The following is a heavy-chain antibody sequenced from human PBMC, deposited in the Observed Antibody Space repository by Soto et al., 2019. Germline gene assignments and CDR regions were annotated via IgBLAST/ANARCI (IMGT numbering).Heavy chain of an antibody. J-gene: IGHJ6*02. CDR2: INHSGST. CDR1: GGSFSGYY. Sequence: PSETLSLTCAVYGGSFSGYYWSWIRQPPGKGLEWIGEINHSGSTNYNPSLKSRVTISVDTSKNQFSLKLSSVTAADTAVYYCARGGLGGSGSYYLIYYYYGMDVWGQGTTVTVSS. D-gene: IGHD3-10*01. V-gene: IGHV4-34*01. CDR3: ARGGLGGSGSYYLIYYYYGMDV.